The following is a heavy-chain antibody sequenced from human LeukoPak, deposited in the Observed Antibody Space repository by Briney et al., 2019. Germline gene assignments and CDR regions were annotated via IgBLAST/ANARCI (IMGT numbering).Heavy chain of an antibody. J-gene: IGHJ5*02. CDR3: AKAGGDDFWSGYHNWFDP. CDR2: ISGSGGST. D-gene: IGHD3-3*01. Sequence: GGSLRLSCAASGFTFSSYAMSWVRQAPGKGLEWVSAISGSGGSTYYADSGKGRFTISRDNSKNTLYLQMNSLRAEDTAVYYCAKAGGDDFWSGYHNWFDPWXXGTLVTVSS. CDR1: GFTFSSYA. V-gene: IGHV3-23*01.